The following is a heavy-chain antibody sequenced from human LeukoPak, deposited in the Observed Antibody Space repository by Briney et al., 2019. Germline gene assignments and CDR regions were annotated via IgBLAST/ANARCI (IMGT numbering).Heavy chain of an antibody. CDR2: INHSGST. Sequence: SETLSLTCSVSAGSISSYYWSWIRQPPGKGLEWIGEINHSGSTNYNPSLKSRVTISVDTSKNQFSLKLSSVTAADTAVYYCARGPQGYCSSTSCYRYYYYGMDVWGQGTTVTVSS. J-gene: IGHJ6*02. CDR1: AGSISSYY. V-gene: IGHV4-34*01. D-gene: IGHD2-2*01. CDR3: ARGPQGYCSSTSCYRYYYYGMDV.